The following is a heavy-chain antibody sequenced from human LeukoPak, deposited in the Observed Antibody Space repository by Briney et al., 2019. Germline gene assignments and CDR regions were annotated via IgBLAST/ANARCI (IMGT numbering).Heavy chain of an antibody. J-gene: IGHJ3*02. D-gene: IGHD6-13*01. V-gene: IGHV3-48*03. CDR1: GFTFSSYE. CDR3: ARGGYSSSWYEVVGDFDI. CDR2: ISRSGSNI. Sequence: GGSLRPSCAASGFTFSSYEMNWVRQAPGKGVGWVSYISRSGSNIYYADSVKGRFTISRDNAKNSLYLQMDSLRAEDTAVYYCARGGYSSSWYEVVGDFDIWGKGTMVTVSS.